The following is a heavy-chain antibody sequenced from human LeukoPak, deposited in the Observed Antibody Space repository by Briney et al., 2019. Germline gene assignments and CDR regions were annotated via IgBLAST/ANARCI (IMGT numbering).Heavy chain of an antibody. V-gene: IGHV4-59*03. CDR2: IYYSGST. CDR1: GGSISSYY. Sequence: PSETLSLTCTVSGGSISSYYWSWIRQPPGKGLEWTGYIYYSGSTNYNPSLKSRVTISVDTSKNQFSLRLTSVTAADTAVYYCAGGWLPDKNDFWGQGTLVTVSA. CDR3: AGGWLPDKNDF. J-gene: IGHJ4*02. D-gene: IGHD5-24*01.